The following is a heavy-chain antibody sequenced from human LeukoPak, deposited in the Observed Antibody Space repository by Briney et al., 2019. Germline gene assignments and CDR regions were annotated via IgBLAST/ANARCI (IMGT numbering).Heavy chain of an antibody. D-gene: IGHD6-13*01. J-gene: IGHJ4*02. CDR2: FTSGGNT. CDR1: GFTFSSYA. CDR3: AKGIAAAAALGAFDY. V-gene: IGHV3-23*01. Sequence: PGGSLRLSCAASGFTFSSYAMSWVRQAPGKGLEWVSGFTSGGNTHYSDSVKGRFTISRDNSKNTLYLQMNSLRAEDTAVYYCAKGIAAAAALGAFDYWGQGTLVTVSS.